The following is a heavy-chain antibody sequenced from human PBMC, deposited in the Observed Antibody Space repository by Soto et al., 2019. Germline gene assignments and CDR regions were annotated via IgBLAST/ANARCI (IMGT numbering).Heavy chain of an antibody. CDR2: ISDTGGNST. CDR1: GFTFSGFP. Sequence: PGGSLRLSCVASGFTFSGFPMSWVRQAPGKGLEWVSTISDTGGNSTYYADSVKGRFTISRDNSKNTLYLQMNSLRAEDTAVYYCAKEGLDFWSGYSDVAWVDYWGQGTLVTVSS. V-gene: IGHV3-23*01. D-gene: IGHD3-3*01. J-gene: IGHJ4*02. CDR3: AKEGLDFWSGYSDVAWVDY.